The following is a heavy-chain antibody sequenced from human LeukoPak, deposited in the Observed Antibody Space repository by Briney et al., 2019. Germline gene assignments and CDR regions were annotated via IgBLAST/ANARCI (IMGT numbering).Heavy chain of an antibody. CDR3: AKVDGGYYYYGMDV. Sequence: GGSLRLSCAASGLTVSSNYMSWVRQAPGKGLEWVSVIYSGGNTYYADSVKGRFTISRDNSKNTLYLQMNSLRAEDTAVYYCAKVDGGYYYYGMDVWGQGTTVTVSS. J-gene: IGHJ6*02. V-gene: IGHV3-66*01. CDR1: GLTVSSNY. CDR2: IYSGGNT.